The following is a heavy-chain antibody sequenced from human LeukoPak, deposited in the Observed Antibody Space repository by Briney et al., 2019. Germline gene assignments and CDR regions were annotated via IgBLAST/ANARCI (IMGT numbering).Heavy chain of an antibody. CDR3: AKPWVTPPKTSHFDS. CDR2: ICWSGGTT. V-gene: IGHV3-23*01. D-gene: IGHD1-26*01. Sequence: GGSLGLSCAASGFTFSNSAVRWVRQAPGRGLEWLSSICWSGGTTYYADSVTGRFAISGDNSRTTLYLQMNGLGDEDTAVYYCAKPWVTPPKTSHFDSWGQGTLVTVSS. CDR1: GFTFSNSA. J-gene: IGHJ4*02.